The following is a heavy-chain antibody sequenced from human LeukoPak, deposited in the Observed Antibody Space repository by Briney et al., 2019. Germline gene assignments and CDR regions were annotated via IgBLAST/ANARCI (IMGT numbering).Heavy chain of an antibody. V-gene: IGHV1-8*01. D-gene: IGHD6-19*01. J-gene: IGHJ6*02. Sequence: ASVKVSCKASGYTFTSYDINGVRQATGQGLEGMGWMNPNSGNTGYAQKFQGRVTMTRNTSISTAYMELSSLRSEDTAVYYCARGYRYSSGRYQRGYYYYYYGMDVWGQGTTVTVSS. CDR1: GYTFTSYD. CDR3: ARGYRYSSGRYQRGYYYYYYGMDV. CDR2: MNPNSGNT.